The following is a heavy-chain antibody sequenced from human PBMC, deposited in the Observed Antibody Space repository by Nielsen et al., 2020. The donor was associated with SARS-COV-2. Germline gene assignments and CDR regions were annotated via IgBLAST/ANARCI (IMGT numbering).Heavy chain of an antibody. Sequence: GGSLRPSCAASGFTFSSYGMHWVRQAPGKGLEWVAVIWYDGSNTYYADSVEGRFTISRDNSKNTLYLQMNSLRAEDTAVYYCARDRRGGYGSGSYIGGVDVWGQGTTVTVSS. D-gene: IGHD3-10*01. CDR1: GFTFSSYG. CDR3: ARDRRGGYGSGSYIGGVDV. J-gene: IGHJ6*02. CDR2: IWYDGSNT. V-gene: IGHV3-33*01.